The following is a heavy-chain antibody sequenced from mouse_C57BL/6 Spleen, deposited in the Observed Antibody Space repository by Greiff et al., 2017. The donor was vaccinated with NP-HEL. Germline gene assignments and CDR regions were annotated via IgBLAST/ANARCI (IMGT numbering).Heavy chain of an antibody. V-gene: IGHV1-55*01. Sequence: QVQLQQPGAELVKPGASVKMSCKASGYTFTSYWITWVKQRPGQGLEWIGDIYPGSGSTNYNEKLKSKATLTVDTSSSTAYMQLSSLTSEDSAVYYCARTTVDYAMDYWGQGTSVTVSS. CDR1: GYTFTSYW. CDR2: IYPGSGST. J-gene: IGHJ4*01. CDR3: ARTTVDYAMDY. D-gene: IGHD1-1*01.